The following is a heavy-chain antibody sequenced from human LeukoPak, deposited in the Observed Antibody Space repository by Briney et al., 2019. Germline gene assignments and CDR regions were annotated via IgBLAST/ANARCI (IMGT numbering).Heavy chain of an antibody. CDR1: GGSISSSSYY. V-gene: IGHV4-39*07. J-gene: IGHJ3*02. CDR3: ARDRPVWSGYYDAFDI. D-gene: IGHD3-3*01. CDR2: IYYTGST. Sequence: SETLSLTCTVSGGSISSSSYYWGWIRQPPGKGLEWIGSIYYTGSTNYNPSLKSRVTISVDTSKNQFSLKLSSVTAADTAVYYCARDRPVWSGYYDAFDIWGQGTMVTVSS.